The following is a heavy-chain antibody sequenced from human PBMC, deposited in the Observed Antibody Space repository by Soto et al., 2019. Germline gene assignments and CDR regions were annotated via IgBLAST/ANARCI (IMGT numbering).Heavy chain of an antibody. Sequence: QVQLPESGPGLVKASQTLSLTCTVSGGSITTGGYFWSLIRQHPGKGLEWIEYIYYSGTTHYNPYLQGRGTRSVDTSKIQLSLMLSSVTAADTVVYYCARVVSACYFDYCGQGTLVTVS. D-gene: IGHD1-26*01. J-gene: IGHJ4*02. CDR2: IYYSGTT. V-gene: IGHV4-31*03. CDR3: ARVVSACYFDY. CDR1: GGSITTGGYF.